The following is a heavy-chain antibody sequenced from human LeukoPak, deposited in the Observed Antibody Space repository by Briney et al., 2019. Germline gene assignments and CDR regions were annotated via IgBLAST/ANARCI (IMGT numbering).Heavy chain of an antibody. D-gene: IGHD3-22*01. J-gene: IGHJ4*02. CDR2: IIGSGDNT. CDR3: ARDPYDNSWGLCYFDY. Sequence: ESGGSLRLSCAASGFTFSTKWMHWVRQVPGKGLEWVSTIIGSGDNTYYADSVKGRFTISRDNSKNTLYLQMNSLRAEDTAVYYCARDPYDNSWGLCYFDYWGQGNLVTVSS. V-gene: IGHV3-23*01. CDR1: GFTFSTKW.